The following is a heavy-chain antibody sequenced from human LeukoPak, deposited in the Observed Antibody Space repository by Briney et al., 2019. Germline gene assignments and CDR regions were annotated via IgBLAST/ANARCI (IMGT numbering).Heavy chain of an antibody. CDR2: IYYSGST. Sequence: SETLSLTCTVSGGSISSSSYYWGWIRQPPGKGLEWIGSIYYSGSTYYNPSLKSRVTISVDTSKNQFSLKLSSVTAADTAVSYRRCYWFGEPTHDYWGQGTLVTVSS. CDR1: GGSISSSSYY. V-gene: IGHV4-39*01. CDR3: RCYWFGEPTHDY. D-gene: IGHD3-10*01. J-gene: IGHJ4*02.